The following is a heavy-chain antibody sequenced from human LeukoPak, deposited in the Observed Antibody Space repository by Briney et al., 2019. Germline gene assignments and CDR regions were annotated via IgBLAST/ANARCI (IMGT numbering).Heavy chain of an antibody. J-gene: IGHJ4*02. CDR2: IWYDGSNK. CDR3: ARDREVYSYGSVLHY. D-gene: IGHD5-18*01. V-gene: IGHV3-33*01. Sequence: GGSLRLSCAASGFTFSSYGMHWVRQAPGKGLEWVAVIWYDGSNKYYADSVKGRFTISRDNSKNTLYLQMNSLRAEDTAVYYCARDREVYSYGSVLHYWGQGTLVTVSS. CDR1: GFTFSSYG.